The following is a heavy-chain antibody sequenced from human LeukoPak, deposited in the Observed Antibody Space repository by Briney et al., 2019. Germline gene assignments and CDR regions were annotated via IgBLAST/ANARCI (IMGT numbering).Heavy chain of an antibody. J-gene: IGHJ4*02. CDR1: GGSIRDYQ. CDR2: INTNGRT. D-gene: IGHD5-12*01. CDR3: ATSYDYNVAPFDL. Sequence: SETLSLTCAVSGGSIRDYQRSWIRQPPGKGLEWIGHINTNGRTDYNPSLRSRLTFSVDTSRDQFSLKLRSVTAADTAMYYCATSYDYNVAPFDLWGQGTLVTVSS. V-gene: IGHV4-4*09.